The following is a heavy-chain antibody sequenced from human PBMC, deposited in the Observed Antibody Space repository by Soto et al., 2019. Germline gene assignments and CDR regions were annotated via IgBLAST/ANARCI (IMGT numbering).Heavy chain of an antibody. CDR1: GFTFSSYS. V-gene: IGHV3-21*01. D-gene: IGHD3-10*01. CDR3: ARGLPDGSGQYCDY. Sequence: EVQLVESGGGLVKPGGSLRLSCAASGFTFSSYSMNWVRQAPGKGLEWVSFISSSSSYIYYGDSVKGRFTISRDNAKNSLLLQMNSLRAEDTAVYYWARGLPDGSGQYCDYWGQGTLVTVSS. CDR2: ISSSSSYI. J-gene: IGHJ4*02.